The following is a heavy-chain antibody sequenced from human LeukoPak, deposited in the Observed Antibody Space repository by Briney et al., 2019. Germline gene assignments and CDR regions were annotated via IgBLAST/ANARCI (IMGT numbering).Heavy chain of an antibody. D-gene: IGHD3-3*01. J-gene: IGHJ5*02. V-gene: IGHV4-34*01. CDR2: INHSGST. CDR3: ARGRDDFWSGGSGNWFDP. CDR1: GGSFSGYY. Sequence: SETLSLTCAVYGGSFSGYYWSWIRQPPGKGLEWIGEINHSGSTNYNPSLKSRVTISVDTSKNQFSLKLSSVTAADTAVHYCARGRDDFWSGGSGNWFDPWGQGTLVTVSS.